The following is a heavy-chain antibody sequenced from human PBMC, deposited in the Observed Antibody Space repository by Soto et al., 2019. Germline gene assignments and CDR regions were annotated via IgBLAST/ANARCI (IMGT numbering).Heavy chain of an antibody. D-gene: IGHD3-3*01. CDR3: AKKSETSTFDY. CDR1: GFTFNSYA. Sequence: GGSLRLSCTASGFTFNSYAMHWVRHSPGKGLEWVSSMSGSGGRTSYADSVKGRFTISRDTSKNTVYLQMNSLGVEDTAVYHCAKKSETSTFDYWGPGTLVTVSS. V-gene: IGHV3-23*01. CDR2: MSGSGGRT. J-gene: IGHJ4*02.